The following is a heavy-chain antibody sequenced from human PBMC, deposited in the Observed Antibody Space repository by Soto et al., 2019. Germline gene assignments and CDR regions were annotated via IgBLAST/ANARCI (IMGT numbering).Heavy chain of an antibody. CDR1: GGSISSYY. CDR2: IYYSGST. D-gene: IGHD1-26*01. Sequence: SETLSLTCTVSGGSISSYYWSWIRQPPGKGLEWIGYIYYSGSTNYNPSLKSRVTMSVDTSKNQFSLKLSSVTAADTAVYYCAREGIVGATTFDYWGQGTLVTVSS. J-gene: IGHJ4*02. V-gene: IGHV4-59*08. CDR3: AREGIVGATTFDY.